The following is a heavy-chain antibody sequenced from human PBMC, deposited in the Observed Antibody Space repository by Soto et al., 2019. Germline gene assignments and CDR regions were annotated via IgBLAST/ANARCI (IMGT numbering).Heavy chain of an antibody. CDR3: ARGRYYDSPQDL. D-gene: IGHD3-10*01. J-gene: IGHJ5*02. V-gene: IGHV3-48*03. CDR2: IDHSGTTI. Sequence: GGSLRLSCAASGFTFSSYAMHWVRQAPGKGRGWVSYIDHSGTTIYYADSVKGRFTISRDTAKNSLFLQMSSLRVEDTAIYFCARGRYYDSPQDLWGRGTQVTVSS. CDR1: GFTFSSYA.